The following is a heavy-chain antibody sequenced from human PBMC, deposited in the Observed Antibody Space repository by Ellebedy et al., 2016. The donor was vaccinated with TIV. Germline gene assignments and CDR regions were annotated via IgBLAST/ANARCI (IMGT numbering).Heavy chain of an antibody. J-gene: IGHJ3*02. Sequence: GESLKISXAASGFTFSNYWMSWVRQAPGKGLEWVANIKQDGSEKYYVDSVKGRFTISRDNGKNSLSLQMNSLRAEDTAVYYCARDLRITGGFDAFDNWGQGTMVTVSS. CDR3: ARDLRITGGFDAFDN. CDR2: IKQDGSEK. CDR1: GFTFSNYW. D-gene: IGHD1-14*01. V-gene: IGHV3-7*01.